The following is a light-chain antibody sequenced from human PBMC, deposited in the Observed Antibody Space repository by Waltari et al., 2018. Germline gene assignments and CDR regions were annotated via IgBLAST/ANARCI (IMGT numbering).Light chain of an antibody. V-gene: IGKV3-11*01. CDR3: QQRSSWPVT. CDR1: QSVGSY. CDR2: DTF. J-gene: IGKJ4*01. Sequence: ETVLTQSPATLSLSPGERATLSCRASQSVGSYLAWYQQKPGQAPRLLIFDTFNRATGIPARFSCSGSGTDFTLTIGSVEPEDFAIYYCQQRSSWPVTFGGGTKVEIK.